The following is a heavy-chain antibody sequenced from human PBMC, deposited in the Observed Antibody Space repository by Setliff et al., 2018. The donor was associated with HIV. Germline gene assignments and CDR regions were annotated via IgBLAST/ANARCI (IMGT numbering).Heavy chain of an antibody. CDR1: GYNFIGYG. CDR2: ISGYNGNT. D-gene: IGHD3-3*01. CDR3: ARDGASGSGYYWADY. J-gene: IGHJ4*02. V-gene: IGHV1-18*01. Sequence: ASVKVSCKASGYNFIGYGISWVRQAPGQGLQWLGWISGYNGNTHYAQKVQGRVIMTTDTSTNTAYMELSGLREEDTAVYYCARDGASGSGYYWADYWGQGTLVTVSS.